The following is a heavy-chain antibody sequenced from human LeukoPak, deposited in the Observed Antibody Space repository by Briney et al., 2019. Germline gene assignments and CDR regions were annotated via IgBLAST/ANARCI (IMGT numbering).Heavy chain of an antibody. D-gene: IGHD6-13*01. CDR3: ARGGGSSFRIYYYYYYMDV. Sequence: SETLSLTCTVSGGSISSYYWSWIRQPPGKGLEWIGYIYYSGSTNYNPSLKSRVTISVDTSKNQFSLKLSSVTAADTAVYYCARGGGSSFRIYYYYYYMDVWGKGTTVTVSS. V-gene: IGHV4-59*01. CDR1: GGSISSYY. J-gene: IGHJ6*03. CDR2: IYYSGST.